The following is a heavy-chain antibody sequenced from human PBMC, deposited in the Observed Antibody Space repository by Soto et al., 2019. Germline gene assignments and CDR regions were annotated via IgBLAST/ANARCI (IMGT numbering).Heavy chain of an antibody. CDR2: IIPIFGTA. D-gene: IGHD3-16*01. V-gene: IGHV1-69*01. CDR1: GGTFSSYA. J-gene: IGHJ6*02. CDR3: ARDLPASGDYDYYYYYGMDV. Sequence: QVQLVQSGAEVKKPGSSVKVSCKASGGTFSSYAISWVRQAPGQGLEWMGGIIPIFGTANYAQKFQGRVTITADESTSTAYMELSSLRSEDTAVYYCARDLPASGDYDYYYYYGMDVWGQGTTVTVSS.